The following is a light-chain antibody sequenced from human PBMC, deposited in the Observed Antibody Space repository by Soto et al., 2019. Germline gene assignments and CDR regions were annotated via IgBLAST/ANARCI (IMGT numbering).Light chain of an antibody. CDR1: QSVSSSY. V-gene: IGKV3-20*01. CDR2: AVS. J-gene: IGKJ1*01. Sequence: IVLTQSPGTLSLSPWERATLSCRASQSVSSSYLAWYQQRPGQAPRLLIYAVSSRATGIPDRFSGSGSGTDFTLTISRLEPEDFAVYYCQQYGSTPWKFGQGTKVDIK. CDR3: QQYGSTPWK.